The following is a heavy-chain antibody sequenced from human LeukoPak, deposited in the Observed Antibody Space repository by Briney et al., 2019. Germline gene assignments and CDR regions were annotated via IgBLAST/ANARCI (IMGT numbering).Heavy chain of an antibody. CDR2: ITSSGTYI. CDR3: ARDPYSGNYGNYYYYYMDV. V-gene: IGHV3-21*01. J-gene: IGHJ6*03. CDR1: GFTFSTYA. Sequence: GGSLRLSCAASGFTFSTYAMSWVRQAPGRALEWVSSITSSGTYIFYADSVKGRFTISRDNAKNSLYLQMDSLGPEDTAVYYCARDPYSGNYGNYYYYYMDVWGKGTTVTISS. D-gene: IGHD1-26*01.